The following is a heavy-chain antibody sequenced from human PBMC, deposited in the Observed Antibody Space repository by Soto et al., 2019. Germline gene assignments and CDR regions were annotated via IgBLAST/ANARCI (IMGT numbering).Heavy chain of an antibody. CDR3: ARGARAAAGGSFDY. J-gene: IGHJ4*02. V-gene: IGHV4-34*01. Sequence: SETLSLTCAVYGGSFSGYYWSWIRQPPGKGLEWIGEINHSGSTNYNPSLKSRVTISVDTSKNQFSLKLSSVTAADTAVYYCARGARAAAGGSFDYWGQGTLVTVSS. D-gene: IGHD6-13*01. CDR1: GGSFSGYY. CDR2: INHSGST.